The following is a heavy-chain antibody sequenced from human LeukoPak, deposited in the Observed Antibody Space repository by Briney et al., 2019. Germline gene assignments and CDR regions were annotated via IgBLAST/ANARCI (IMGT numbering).Heavy chain of an antibody. Sequence: GGSLRLSCAASGFTFSSYAMHWVRQAQGKRLEYLSAVSSNGDSTYYANSVKGRFTISRDNSKNTLYLQMGSLRAEDMAVYYCARRGGYYFDYWGQGTLVTVSS. D-gene: IGHD4-23*01. J-gene: IGHJ4*02. CDR1: GFTFSSYA. CDR3: ARRGGYYFDY. V-gene: IGHV3-64*01. CDR2: VSSNGDST.